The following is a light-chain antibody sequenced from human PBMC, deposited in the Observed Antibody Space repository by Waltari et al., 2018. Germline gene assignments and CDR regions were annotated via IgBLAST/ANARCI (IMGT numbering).Light chain of an antibody. V-gene: IGKV1-8*01. CDR1: QHIAGY. CDR3: QQYYSDPLT. Sequence: AIRMTQSPSSFPASTGDRVTITCRASQHIAGYLAWYQQKPGKAPKLLIYAASTLQSGVPSRFSGSGSGTDFTLTISRLQSEDFATYYCQQYYSDPLTFGGGTKVEIK. CDR2: AAS. J-gene: IGKJ4*01.